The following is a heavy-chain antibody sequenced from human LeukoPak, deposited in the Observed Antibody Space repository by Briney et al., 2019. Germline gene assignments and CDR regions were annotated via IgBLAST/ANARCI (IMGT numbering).Heavy chain of an antibody. CDR2: IGSSSSYI. CDR1: GFTFSSYI. J-gene: IGHJ6*02. Sequence: GGSLRLSCAASGFTFSSYIMNWVRQAPGKGLEWVSSIGSSSSYIYYADSVKGRFTISRDNAKNSLYLQMNSLRAEDTAVYYCAVDQWLVRDYYYGMDVWGQGTTVTVSS. CDR3: AVDQWLVRDYYYGMDV. V-gene: IGHV3-21*01. D-gene: IGHD6-19*01.